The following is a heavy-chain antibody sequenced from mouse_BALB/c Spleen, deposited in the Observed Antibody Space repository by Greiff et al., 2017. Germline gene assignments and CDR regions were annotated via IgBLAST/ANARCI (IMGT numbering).Heavy chain of an antibody. CDR3: APYYYGSSPYFDY. V-gene: IGHV14-3*02. Sequence: EVQRVESGAELVKPGASVKLSCTASGFNIKDTYMHWVKQRPEQGLEWIGRIDPANGNTKYDPKFQGKATITADTSSNTAYLQLSSLTSEDTAVYYCAPYYYGSSPYFDYWGQGTTLTVSS. D-gene: IGHD1-1*01. CDR1: GFNIKDTY. J-gene: IGHJ2*01. CDR2: IDPANGNT.